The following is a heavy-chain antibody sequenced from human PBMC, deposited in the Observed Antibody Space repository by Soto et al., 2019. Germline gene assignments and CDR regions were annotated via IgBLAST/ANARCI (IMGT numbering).Heavy chain of an antibody. Sequence: QLQLQESGPGLVKPSETLSLTCTVSGGSISSSSYYWGWIRQPPGKGLEWIGSIYYSGSTYHNPSLKSRVTIPVDTSKNQFSLKLSSVTAADTAVYYCARHLRLGKQLVLESPFDYWGQGTLVTVSS. CDR1: GGSISSSSYY. D-gene: IGHD6-13*01. J-gene: IGHJ4*02. V-gene: IGHV4-39*01. CDR2: IYYSGST. CDR3: ARHLRLGKQLVLESPFDY.